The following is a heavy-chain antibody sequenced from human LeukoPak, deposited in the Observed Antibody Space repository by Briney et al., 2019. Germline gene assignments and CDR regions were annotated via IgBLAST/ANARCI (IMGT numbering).Heavy chain of an antibody. Sequence: SGPTLVNPTQTLTLTSTFSGFSLSTSGAGVGWIRQPPGKALEWLALIYWGDDKRYSPSLKTKLTITKDTSKNQVVLTMTNMDPVDTATYYCAHRPATGKWFDPWGQGTLVTVSS. CDR2: IYWGDDK. CDR1: GFSLSTSGAG. J-gene: IGHJ5*02. D-gene: IGHD4-23*01. V-gene: IGHV2-5*02. CDR3: AHRPATGKWFDP.